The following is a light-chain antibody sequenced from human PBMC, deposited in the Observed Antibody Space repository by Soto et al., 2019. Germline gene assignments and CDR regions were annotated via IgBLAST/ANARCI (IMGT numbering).Light chain of an antibody. J-gene: IGLJ2*01. Sequence: QSVLTQPPSVSGAPGQRVTISCTGSSSNIGAGYDVHWYQQLPGTAPKLLIYGNSNRPSGVPDRFSGSKSGTSASLAITGLRAEDEADYCCQSYDSSLSGPVVFGGGTKLTVL. CDR3: QSYDSSLSGPVV. CDR1: SSNIGAGYD. V-gene: IGLV1-40*01. CDR2: GNS.